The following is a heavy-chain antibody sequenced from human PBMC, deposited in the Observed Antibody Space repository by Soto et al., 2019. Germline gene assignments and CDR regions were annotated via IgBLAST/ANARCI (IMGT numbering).Heavy chain of an antibody. CDR1: GYIVTYYW. Sequence: GESLNISCRTSGYIVTYYWIAWVRQMPGKGLEWMGIIFPSDSDTRYSPSFQGQVTIPADRSTSTVFLQWASLKASDTAVYFCARKDKSGYFNWFDPWGQGTLVTVSS. V-gene: IGHV5-51*01. CDR2: IFPSDSDT. J-gene: IGHJ5*02. D-gene: IGHD3-22*01. CDR3: ARKDKSGYFNWFDP.